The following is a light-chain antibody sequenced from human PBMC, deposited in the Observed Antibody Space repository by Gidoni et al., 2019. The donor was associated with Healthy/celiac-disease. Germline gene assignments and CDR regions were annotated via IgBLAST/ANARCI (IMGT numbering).Light chain of an antibody. J-gene: IGKJ1*01. Sequence: EIVLTQSPGTLSLSPGERATLSCRASQSVTSSYLAWFQQKPGQAPRLLIYAASSRATGIPDRFSGSGSGTDFTLTISRLEPEDFAVYYCQQYGSSRPWTFXQXTKVXIK. V-gene: IGKV3-20*01. CDR2: AAS. CDR3: QQYGSSRPWT. CDR1: QSVTSSY.